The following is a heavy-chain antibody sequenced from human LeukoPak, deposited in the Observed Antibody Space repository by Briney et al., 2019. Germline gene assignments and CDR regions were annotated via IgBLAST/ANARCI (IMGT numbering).Heavy chain of an antibody. CDR1: GYTFTGYY. CDR2: INPNSGGT. V-gene: IGHV1-2*02. D-gene: IGHD3-10*01. CDR3: AKEITYYYGSGSCPDAFDI. Sequence: ASVKVSCKASGYTFTGYYMHWVRQAPGQGLEWMGWINPNSGGTNYAQKFQGRVTMTRDTSISTAYMELSRLRSDDTAVYYCAKEITYYYGSGSCPDAFDIWGQGTMVTVSS. J-gene: IGHJ3*02.